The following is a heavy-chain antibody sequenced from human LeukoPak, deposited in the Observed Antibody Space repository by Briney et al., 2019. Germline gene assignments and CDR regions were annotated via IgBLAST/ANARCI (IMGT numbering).Heavy chain of an antibody. D-gene: IGHD5-24*01. CDR3: ARDQGRRWLQFLDYYYGMDV. CDR2: IKQDGSEK. CDR1: GFTFSSYW. Sequence: PGGSLRLSCAASGFTFSSYWMSWVRQAPGKGLEWVANIKQDGSEKYYVDSVKGRFTISRDNAKNSLYLQMNSLRAEDTAVYYCARDQGRRWLQFLDYYYGMDVWGQGTTVTVSS. J-gene: IGHJ6*02. V-gene: IGHV3-7*01.